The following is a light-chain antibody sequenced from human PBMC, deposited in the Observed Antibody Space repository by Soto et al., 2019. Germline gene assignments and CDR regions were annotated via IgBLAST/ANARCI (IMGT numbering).Light chain of an antibody. Sequence: AIQLTQTPSSLSASVGDRETITCRASQGIRSALGWYQQKPGKVPKLLIYAASTLQSGVPSRFSGSGFGTDFTLTINSLQPEDFATYYCLLDYAYFWAFGQGTNVEVK. CDR3: LLDYAYFWA. CDR2: AAS. V-gene: IGKV1-6*01. CDR1: QGIRSA. J-gene: IGKJ1*01.